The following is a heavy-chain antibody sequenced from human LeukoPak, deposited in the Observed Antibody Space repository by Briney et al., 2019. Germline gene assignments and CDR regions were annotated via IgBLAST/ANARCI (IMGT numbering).Heavy chain of an antibody. D-gene: IGHD2-2*01. Sequence: ASVKVSCKASGYTFTGYYMHWVRQAPGQGLEWMGWINPNSGGTNYAQKFQGRVTMTRDTSISTAYMELSRLRSEDTAVYYCARGTFDIVVVPARFDPWGQGTLVTVSS. CDR1: GYTFTGYY. V-gene: IGHV1-2*02. CDR2: INPNSGGT. CDR3: ARGTFDIVVVPARFDP. J-gene: IGHJ5*02.